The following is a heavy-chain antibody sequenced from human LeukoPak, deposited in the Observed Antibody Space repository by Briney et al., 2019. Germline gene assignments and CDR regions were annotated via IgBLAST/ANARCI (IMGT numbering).Heavy chain of an antibody. Sequence: SETLSLTCTVSDGSISSYYWSWIRQPPGKGLEWIGYIYYSGSTNYNPSLKSRVTISVDTSKNQFSLKLSSVTAADTAVYYCAREFDGQWLDYWGQGTLVTVSS. J-gene: IGHJ4*02. CDR3: AREFDGQWLDY. CDR1: DGSISSYY. CDR2: IYYSGST. V-gene: IGHV4-59*01. D-gene: IGHD6-19*01.